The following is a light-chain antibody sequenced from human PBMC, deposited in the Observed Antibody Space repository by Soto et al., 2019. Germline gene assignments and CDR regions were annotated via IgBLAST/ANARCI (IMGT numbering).Light chain of an antibody. CDR1: SSDVGDYNF. J-gene: IGLJ1*01. V-gene: IGLV2-8*01. Sequence: QSALTQPPSASGSPGQSVTISCTGTSSDVGDYNFVSWYQQHPGKAPKLMIYEVSERPSGVPDRFSGSKSGNTAPLTVSGLQAEDEADYYCSSFSGSNNYVFGTGTKLTVL. CDR3: SSFSGSNNYV. CDR2: EVS.